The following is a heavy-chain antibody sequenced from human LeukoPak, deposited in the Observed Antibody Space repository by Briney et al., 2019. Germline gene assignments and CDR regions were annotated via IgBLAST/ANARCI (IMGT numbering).Heavy chain of an antibody. D-gene: IGHD2-15*01. CDR1: GYTFTGYY. CDR2: INPNNGGT. J-gene: IGHJ4*02. CDR3: ARAYCSAGDCYEFDY. Sequence: EASVKVSCKTSGYTFTGYYIHWVRQAPGQGLEWMGWINPNNGGTNYAQKFHGRVTMTRDTSISTAYMELSRLTSDDTAMYYCARAYCSAGDCYEFDYWGQVTLVTVSS. V-gene: IGHV1-2*02.